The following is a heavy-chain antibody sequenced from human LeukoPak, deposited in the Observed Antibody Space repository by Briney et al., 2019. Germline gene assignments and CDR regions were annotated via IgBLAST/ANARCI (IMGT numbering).Heavy chain of an antibody. V-gene: IGHV3-21*01. CDR2: ISSGSTYI. D-gene: IGHD2-15*01. J-gene: IGHJ4*02. Sequence: GGSLRLSCAASRFTFSSYVMNWVRQAPGKGLEWVSSISSGSTYIYYADSVKGRFTISRDNAKNSLYLQMNSLRAEDTAVYYCARLGYCSGGSCSSFDYWGQGTLVTVSS. CDR1: RFTFSSYV. CDR3: ARLGYCSGGSCSSFDY.